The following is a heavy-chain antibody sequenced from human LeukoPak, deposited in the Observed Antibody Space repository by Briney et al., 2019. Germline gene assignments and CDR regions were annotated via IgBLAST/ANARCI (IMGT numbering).Heavy chain of an antibody. CDR2: INHSGST. Sequence: SETLSLTCAVYGGSFSGYYWSWIRQPPGKGLEWIGEINHSGSTNYNPSLKSRVTISVDTSKNQFSLKLSSVTAADTAVYYCARDCSGGSCYSFWFDPWGQGTLVTVSS. V-gene: IGHV4-34*01. CDR1: GGSFSGYY. J-gene: IGHJ5*02. CDR3: ARDCSGGSCYSFWFDP. D-gene: IGHD2-15*01.